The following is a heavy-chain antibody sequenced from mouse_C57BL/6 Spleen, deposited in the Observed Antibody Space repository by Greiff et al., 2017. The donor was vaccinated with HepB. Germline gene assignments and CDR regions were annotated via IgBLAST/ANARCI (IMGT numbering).Heavy chain of an antibody. V-gene: IGHV1-18*01. D-gene: IGHD1-1*01. CDR1: GYTFTDYN. Sequence: VQLQQSGPELVKPGASVKIPCKASGYTFTDYNMDWVKQSHGKSLEWIGDINPNNGGTIYNQKFKGKATLTVDKSSSTAYMELRSLTSEDTAVYYCARFPHYYGSSSLYWYFDVWGTGTTVTVSS. J-gene: IGHJ1*03. CDR2: INPNNGGT. CDR3: ARFPHYYGSSSLYWYFDV.